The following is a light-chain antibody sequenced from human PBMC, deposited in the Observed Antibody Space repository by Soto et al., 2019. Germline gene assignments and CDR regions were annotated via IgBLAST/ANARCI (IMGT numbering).Light chain of an antibody. V-gene: IGLV1-44*01. CDR1: SSNIGSNT. J-gene: IGLJ3*02. CDR2: SDN. CDR3: AAWDDSLDGWV. Sequence: QSVLTQPPSASGTPGQRVTISCSGSSSNIGSNTVNWYQQLPGTAPKLLVYSDNQRPSGVPERISGSKSGTSASLAISGLQSVDEADYYCAAWDDSLDGWVFGGGTKVTVL.